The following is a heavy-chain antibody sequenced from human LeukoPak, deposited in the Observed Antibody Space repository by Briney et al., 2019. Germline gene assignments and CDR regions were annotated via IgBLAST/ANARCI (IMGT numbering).Heavy chain of an antibody. Sequence: PGGSLRLSCAASGFTFSSYAMHWVRQAPGKGLEWVAVISYDGSNKYYADSVKGRFTISRDNSKNTLYLQMNSLRAEDTAVYYCARDAPPYYDSSGYYNWDAFDIWGQGTMVTVSS. J-gene: IGHJ3*02. V-gene: IGHV3-30-3*01. CDR2: ISYDGSNK. D-gene: IGHD3-22*01. CDR3: ARDAPPYYDSSGYYNWDAFDI. CDR1: GFTFSSYA.